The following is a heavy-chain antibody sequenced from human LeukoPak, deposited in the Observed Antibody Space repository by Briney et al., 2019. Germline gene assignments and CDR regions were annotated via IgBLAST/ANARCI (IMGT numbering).Heavy chain of an antibody. Sequence: PGGSLRLSCAASGFTFSSYGMSWVRQAPGEGLEWVSAISGSGGSTYYADSVKGRFTISRDNSKNTLYLQMNSLRAEDTAVYYCAKDIGLSSYYYDSSGYYYWGQGTLVTVSS. CDR3: AKDIGLSSYYYDSSGYYY. CDR1: GFTFSSYG. J-gene: IGHJ4*02. D-gene: IGHD3-22*01. CDR2: ISGSGGST. V-gene: IGHV3-23*01.